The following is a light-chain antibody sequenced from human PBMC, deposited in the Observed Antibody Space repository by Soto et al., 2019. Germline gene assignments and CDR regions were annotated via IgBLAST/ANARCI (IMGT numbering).Light chain of an antibody. J-gene: IGLJ1*01. CDR2: DVS. Sequence: QSLLTQPASLSGAPGQSITLSCTGNSRDVGGYNYVSWYQQHPGKAPKLMIYDVSNRPSGVSNRFSGSKSGNTASLTISGLQAEDEADYYCSSYTSSSTLYVFGTGTKVTVL. V-gene: IGLV2-14*01. CDR3: SSYTSSSTLYV. CDR1: SRDVGGYNY.